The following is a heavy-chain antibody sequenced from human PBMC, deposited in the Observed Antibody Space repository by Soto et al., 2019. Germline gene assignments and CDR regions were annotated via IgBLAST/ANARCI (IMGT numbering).Heavy chain of an antibody. CDR3: ADAPSDF. J-gene: IGHJ4*02. CDR1: GVSISGGVNW. Sequence: SETLSLTCAVSGVSISGGVNWWSWVRQPPGKGLEWIGEIYHTGSTNYNSSLKSRVTISLDKSKNQFSLMLNSVTAADTAVYFCADAPSDFWGQGILVTLSS. V-gene: IGHV4-4*02. CDR2: IYHTGST.